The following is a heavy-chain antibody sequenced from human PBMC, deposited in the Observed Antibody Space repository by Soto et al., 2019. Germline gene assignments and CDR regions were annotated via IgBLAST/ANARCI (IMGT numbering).Heavy chain of an antibody. CDR2: ISSSGSTI. J-gene: IGHJ4*02. Sequence: EVQLVKSGGGLVQPGGCLRLSCAASAFTFSIYSMNWVHQSPGKGLEWVSYISSSGSTIYYADSVKGRFTISRDNAKNSLYLQMNSLRAEDTAVYYCARGYYGDYVSDYWGQGTLVTVSS. CDR1: AFTFSIYS. D-gene: IGHD4-17*01. V-gene: IGHV3-48*01. CDR3: ARGYYGDYVSDY.